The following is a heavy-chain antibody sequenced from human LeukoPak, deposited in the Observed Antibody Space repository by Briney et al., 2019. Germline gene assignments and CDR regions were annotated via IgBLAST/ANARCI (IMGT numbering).Heavy chain of an antibody. CDR2: IYHSGST. D-gene: IGHD4-17*01. CDR3: ARSYDYGEADAFDI. Sequence: SETLSVTCAVSGGSISSGGYSWSWIRQPPGKGLEWIGYIYHSGSTYYNPSLKSRVTISVDRSKNQFSLKLSSVTAADTAVYYCARSYDYGEADAFDIWGQGTMVTVSS. CDR1: GGSISSGGYS. J-gene: IGHJ3*02. V-gene: IGHV4-30-2*01.